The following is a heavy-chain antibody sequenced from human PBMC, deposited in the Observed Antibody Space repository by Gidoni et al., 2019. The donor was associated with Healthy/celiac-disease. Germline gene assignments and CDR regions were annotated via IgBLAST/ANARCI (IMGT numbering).Heavy chain of an antibody. CDR1: GFTFSSYA. J-gene: IGHJ2*01. CDR3: ARDFDL. Sequence: QVQLVESGGGVVQPGRSLRLPCAASGFTFSSYAMHWVRQAPGKGLEWVAVISYDGSNKYYADSVKGRFTISRDNSKNTLYLQMNSLRAEDTAVYYCARDFDLWGRGTLVTVSS. CDR2: ISYDGSNK. V-gene: IGHV3-30-3*01.